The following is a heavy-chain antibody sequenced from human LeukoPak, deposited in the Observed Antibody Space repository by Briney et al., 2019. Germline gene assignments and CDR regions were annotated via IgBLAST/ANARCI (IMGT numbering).Heavy chain of an antibody. CDR2: IYYSEHT. V-gene: IGHV4-39*01. J-gene: IGHJ6*02. D-gene: IGHD4-17*01. Sequence: SETLSLTCTVSGASLSTRSNYWGWIRQPPGKGLEWLGRIYYSEHTYLTTSLQSRVTLSVDPSHSQFFLKLHSVTAADTAVYYCVRDYGDYARQYYYGMDVWGQGTTVTVSS. CDR1: GASLSTRSNY. CDR3: VRDYGDYARQYYYGMDV.